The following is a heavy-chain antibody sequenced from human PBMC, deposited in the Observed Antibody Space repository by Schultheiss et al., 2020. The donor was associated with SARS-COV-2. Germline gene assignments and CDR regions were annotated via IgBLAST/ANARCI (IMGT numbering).Heavy chain of an antibody. J-gene: IGHJ5*02. Sequence: SQTLSLTCAVSGYSISSGYYWGWIRQPPGKGLEWIGYIYYSGITYYNPSLKSRVTISVDTSKNQFSLKLSSVTAADTAVYYCATARGYGSGSYFSGNWFDPWGQGTLVTVSS. V-gene: IGHV4-38-2*01. CDR2: IYYSGIT. CDR1: GYSISSGYY. D-gene: IGHD3-10*01. CDR3: ATARGYGSGSYFSGNWFDP.